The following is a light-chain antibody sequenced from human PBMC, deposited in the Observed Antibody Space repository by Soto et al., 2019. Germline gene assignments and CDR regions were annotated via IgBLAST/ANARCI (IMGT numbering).Light chain of an antibody. V-gene: IGKV4-1*01. CDR2: WAS. CDR3: QQYYNSPFT. J-gene: IGKJ3*01. Sequence: DIVMAQSPESLAVSLGERATINCKSSQTVLYSSNNKYYLSWYQQKPGQPPKLLIYWASTRESGVPDRFSGSGSGTDFSLTISSLQAEDVAVYYCQQYYNSPFTFGSGPKVDIK. CDR1: QTVLYSSNNKYY.